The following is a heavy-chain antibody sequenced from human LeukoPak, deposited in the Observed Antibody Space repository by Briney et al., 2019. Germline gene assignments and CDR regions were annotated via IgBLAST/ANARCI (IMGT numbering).Heavy chain of an antibody. J-gene: IGHJ3*02. CDR2: IYYSGST. CDR3: ARGNDGYDDAFDI. Sequence: SETLSLTCTVSGGSISSYYWGWIRQPPGKGLEWIGSIYYSGSTYYNPSLKSQVTISVDTSKNQFSLKLSSVTAADTAVYYCARGNDGYDDAFDIWGQGTMVTVSS. D-gene: IGHD5-12*01. CDR1: GGSISSYY. V-gene: IGHV4-39*07.